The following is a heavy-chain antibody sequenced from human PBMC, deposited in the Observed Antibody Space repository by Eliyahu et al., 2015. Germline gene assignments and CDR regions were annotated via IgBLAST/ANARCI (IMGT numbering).Heavy chain of an antibody. V-gene: IGHV4-4*02. Sequence: QLHLQESGPGLVKPSGTLSLTCGVSGASVTSGFWWNWVRQTPGKGLEWIGEIHHAGLTNFHPSLRTRVNFSLDKSNNQVSLNLISVTAADTAVYYCARVFAGCSGSSCYFDTWGQGAPVTVSS. CDR3: ARVFAGCSGSSCYFDT. CDR1: GASVTSGFW. CDR2: IHHAGLT. D-gene: IGHD2-2*01. J-gene: IGHJ5*02.